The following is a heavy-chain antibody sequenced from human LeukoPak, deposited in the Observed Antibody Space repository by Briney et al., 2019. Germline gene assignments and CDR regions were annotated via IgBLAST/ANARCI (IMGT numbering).Heavy chain of an antibody. D-gene: IGHD2-15*01. Sequence: SETLSLTCAVSGGSITGTNWWSWVRQPPGKGLEWIGEINHSGSTNYNPSLQSRVTISADTSKNQFSLNLRSVIAADTAVYYCTRGLRLGYCSGGSCYYWFDPWGQGTRVTVSS. V-gene: IGHV4-4*02. J-gene: IGHJ5*02. CDR1: GGSITGTNW. CDR2: INHSGST. CDR3: TRGLRLGYCSGGSCYYWFDP.